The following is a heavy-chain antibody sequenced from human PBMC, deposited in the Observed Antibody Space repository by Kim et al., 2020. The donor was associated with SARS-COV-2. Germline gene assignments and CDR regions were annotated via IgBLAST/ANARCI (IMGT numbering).Heavy chain of an antibody. Sequence: DGGATDHAAPVKGRFSISRDDSKNTLYLEMNSLKTEDTAIYYCTATRAYWGQGTLVTVSS. D-gene: IGHD1-26*01. CDR3: TATRAY. CDR2: DGGAT. J-gene: IGHJ4*02. V-gene: IGHV3-15*01.